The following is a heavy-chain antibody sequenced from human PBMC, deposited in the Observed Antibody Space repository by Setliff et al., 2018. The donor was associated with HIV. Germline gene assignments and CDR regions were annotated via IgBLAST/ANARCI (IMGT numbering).Heavy chain of an antibody. V-gene: IGHV1-69*05. CDR3: ARGGLVPVAWGYFDY. CDR1: GGTFSRFA. D-gene: IGHD2-2*01. J-gene: IGHJ4*02. Sequence: SVKVSCKASGGTFSRFAISWVRQAPGQGLEWMGGIIPIFGKTNYAQNFQGRITMTRDTSTSTVYMELISLRSEDTAVYYCARGGLVPVAWGYFDYWGQGTLVTVSS. CDR2: IIPIFGKT.